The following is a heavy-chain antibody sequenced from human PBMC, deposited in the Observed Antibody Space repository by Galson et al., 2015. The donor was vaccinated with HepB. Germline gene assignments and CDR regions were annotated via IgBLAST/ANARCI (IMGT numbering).Heavy chain of an antibody. Sequence: SLRLSCAASGFTFSSYAMSWVRQAPGRGLEWVSVISGSGDNIYYADSVKGRFTISRDNSKNTLFLQMNSLRAEDTALYYCVKDFDYWGQGTLVTASS. CDR1: GFTFSSYA. V-gene: IGHV3-23*01. J-gene: IGHJ4*02. CDR2: ISGSGDNI. CDR3: VKDFDY.